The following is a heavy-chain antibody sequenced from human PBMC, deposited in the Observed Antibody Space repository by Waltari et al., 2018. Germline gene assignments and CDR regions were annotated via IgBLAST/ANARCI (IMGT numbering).Heavy chain of an antibody. J-gene: IGHJ6*02. CDR1: GYSISSGYY. Sequence: QVQLQESGPGLVKPSETLSLTCAVSGYSISSGYYWGWIRQPPGKGLEWIGSIYHSGSTYYNPSLKSRVTISVDTSKNQFSLKLSSVTAADTAVYYCARLGELLYYGMDVWGQGTTVTVSS. D-gene: IGHD1-26*01. CDR3: ARLGELLYYGMDV. V-gene: IGHV4-38-2*01. CDR2: IYHSGST.